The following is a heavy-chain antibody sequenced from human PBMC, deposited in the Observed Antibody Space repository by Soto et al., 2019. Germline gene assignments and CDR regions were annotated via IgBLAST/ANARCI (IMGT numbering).Heavy chain of an antibody. V-gene: IGHV4-59*12. CDR3: ARSVHGSGRIGILGMDF. CDR2: IYYSGST. CDR1: GGSISSYY. Sequence: SETLSLTCTVSGGSISSYYWSWIRQPPGKGLEWIGYIYYSGSTNYNPSLKSRVTISVDTSKNQFSLKLSSVTAADTAVYYCARSVHGSGRIGILGMDFWGQGTTVTVSS. D-gene: IGHD3-10*01. J-gene: IGHJ6*02.